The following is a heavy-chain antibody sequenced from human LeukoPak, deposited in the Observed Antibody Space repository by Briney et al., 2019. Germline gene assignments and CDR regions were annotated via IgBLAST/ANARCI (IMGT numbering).Heavy chain of an antibody. CDR2: TYYRSKWYN. CDR3: VRGGQGDGHSADEGFDI. D-gene: IGHD5-18*01. Sequence: SQTLSLTCAISGDSVFSNSSWNWIRQSPSRGLEWLGRTYYRSKWYNDYGVSVKSRININPDTSKNHFSLQLSSETPEDTAVYYCVRGGQGDGHSADEGFDIWGQGTMVTVS. J-gene: IGHJ3*02. CDR1: GDSVFSNSS. V-gene: IGHV6-1*01.